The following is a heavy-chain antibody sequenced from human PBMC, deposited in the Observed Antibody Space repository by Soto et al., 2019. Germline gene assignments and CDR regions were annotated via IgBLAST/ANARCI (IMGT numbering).Heavy chain of an antibody. CDR2: IYHSGST. CDR1: GGSISSSNW. D-gene: IGHD3-10*01. Sequence: QVQLQESGPGLVKPSGTLSLTCAVSGGSISSSNWWSWVRQPPGKGLEWIGEIYHSGSTSYNPSLKSRVTISVEKAKNQFALKLSSVTAADTAVYYCARVKASGVNFDYWGQGTLVTVSS. V-gene: IGHV4-4*02. CDR3: ARVKASGVNFDY. J-gene: IGHJ4*02.